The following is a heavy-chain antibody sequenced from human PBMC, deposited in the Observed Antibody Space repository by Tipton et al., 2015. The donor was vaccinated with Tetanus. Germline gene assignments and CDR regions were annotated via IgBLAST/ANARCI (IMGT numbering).Heavy chain of an antibody. D-gene: IGHD3-10*01. V-gene: IGHV4-34*01. CDR1: GGSFSGYY. J-gene: IGHJ4*02. Sequence: LRLSCAVYGGSFSGYYWSWIRQPPGKGLEWIGEINHSGSTNYNPSLKSRVTISVDTSKNQFSLKLSSVTAADTAVYYCARVASFPGYYYGSGSLVYWGQGTLVTASS. CDR3: ARVASFPGYYYGSGSLVY. CDR2: INHSGST.